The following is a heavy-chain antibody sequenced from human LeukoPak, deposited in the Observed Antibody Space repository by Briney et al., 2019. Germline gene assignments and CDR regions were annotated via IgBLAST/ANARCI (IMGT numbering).Heavy chain of an antibody. D-gene: IGHD1-26*01. CDR3: AYHYSGSYFYYFDY. J-gene: IGHJ4*02. CDR2: IYYSGST. V-gene: IGHV4-39*07. CDR1: GGSISSSSYY. Sequence: PSETLSLICTVSGGSISSSSYYWGWIRQPPGKGLEWIGSIYYSGSTYYNPSLKSRVTISVDTSKNQFSLKLSSVAAADTAVYYCAYHYSGSYFYYFDYWGQGTLVTVSS.